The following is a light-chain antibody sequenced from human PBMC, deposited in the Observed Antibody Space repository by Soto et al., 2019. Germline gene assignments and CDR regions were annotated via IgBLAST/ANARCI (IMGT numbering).Light chain of an antibody. CDR1: QNINNW. CDR3: QQYNGFSSSVT. J-gene: IGKJ3*01. CDR2: DAS. Sequence: DIQMTQSPSTLSVSVGDRVTITCRASQNINNWLAWYQQKPGKAPNLLIFDASSLQGGVPSRFGGSGSGTEFTLTISSLQPEDFATYYCQQYNGFSSSVTFGPGTKVEIK. V-gene: IGKV1-5*01.